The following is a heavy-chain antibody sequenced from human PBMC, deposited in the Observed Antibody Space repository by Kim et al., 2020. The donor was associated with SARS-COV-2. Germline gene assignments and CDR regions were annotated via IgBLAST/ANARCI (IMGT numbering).Heavy chain of an antibody. J-gene: IGHJ6*02. CDR1: GFTVSSNY. CDR2: IYSGGST. CDR3: ARDSLIWFGELTYYYYGMDV. V-gene: IGHV3-53*01. Sequence: GGSLRLSCAASGFTVSSNYMSWVRQAPGKGLEWVSVIYSGGSTYYADSVKGRFTISTDNSKNTLYLQMNSLRAEDTAVYYCARDSLIWFGELTYYYYGMDVWGQGTTVTVSS. D-gene: IGHD3-10*01.